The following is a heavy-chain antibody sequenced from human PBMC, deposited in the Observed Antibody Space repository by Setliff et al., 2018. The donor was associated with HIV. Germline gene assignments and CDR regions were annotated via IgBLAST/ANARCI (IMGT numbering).Heavy chain of an antibody. CDR2: IKQDGSEK. CDR3: ARGQTTAEY. Sequence: GGSLRLSCAASGFTFSSYWMSWVRQAPGKGLEWVGNIKQDGSEKSNVGSVKGRFTISRDNAKNSLYLQMSSLRAEDTAVYYCARGQTTAEYWGQGTLVTVSS. D-gene: IGHD4-17*01. CDR1: GFTFSSYW. J-gene: IGHJ4*02. V-gene: IGHV3-7*01.